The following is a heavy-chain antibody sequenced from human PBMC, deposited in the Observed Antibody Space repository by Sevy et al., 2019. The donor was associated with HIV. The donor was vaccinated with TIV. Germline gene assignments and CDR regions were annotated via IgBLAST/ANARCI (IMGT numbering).Heavy chain of an antibody. D-gene: IGHD2-2*01. Sequence: GGSLRLSCAASGFSLSRYSMNWVRQAPGKGLEWISYISDGSRTIYYADSLRGRLTISRDNARNSLYLQMNSLQDEDTAVYFCARDPDYATDSRRYFDLWGRGTLVTVSS. V-gene: IGHV3-48*02. CDR2: ISDGSRTI. J-gene: IGHJ2*01. CDR3: ARDPDYATDSRRYFDL. CDR1: GFSLSRYS.